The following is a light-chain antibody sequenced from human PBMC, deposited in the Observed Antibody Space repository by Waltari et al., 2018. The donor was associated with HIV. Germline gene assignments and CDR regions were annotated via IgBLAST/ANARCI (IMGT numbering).Light chain of an antibody. CDR2: DNN. CDR3: GTWDSSLSAVV. V-gene: IGLV1-51*01. Sequence: QSVLTQPPSVSAAPGQKVTISCSGSSSNLGSNYVSWYQQLPGTAPKLLIYDNNKRPSGIPDRFSGSKSGTSATLGITGLQTGDEADYYCGTWDSSLSAVVFGGGTKLTVL. CDR1: SSNLGSNY. J-gene: IGLJ2*01.